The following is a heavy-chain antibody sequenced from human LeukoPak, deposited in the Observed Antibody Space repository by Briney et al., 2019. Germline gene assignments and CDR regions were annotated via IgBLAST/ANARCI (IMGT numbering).Heavy chain of an antibody. CDR1: GGSISSYY. CDR2: FYYSGST. J-gene: IGHJ4*02. CDR3: ARGRRIAARPFDY. V-gene: IGHV4-59*12. Sequence: PSETLSLTCTVSGGSISSYYWNWIRQPPGKGLEWIGYFYYSGSTNYNPSLKSRVTISVDTSKNQFSLKLSSVTAADTAVYYCARGRRIAARPFDYWGQGTLVTVSS. D-gene: IGHD6-6*01.